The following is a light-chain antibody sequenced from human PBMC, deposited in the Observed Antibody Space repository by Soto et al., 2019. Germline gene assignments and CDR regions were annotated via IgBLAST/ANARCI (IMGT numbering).Light chain of an antibody. V-gene: IGKV1-5*03. CDR2: KAS. Sequence: DIQMTQSPSTLSGSVGDRVTITCRASQSISSWLAWYQQKPGKAPKLLIYKASTLKSGVPSGFSGSGSGTDFTLTISCLQSEDFATYYCQQYYSFPRTFGQGTKVDIK. CDR3: QQYYSFPRT. J-gene: IGKJ1*01. CDR1: QSISSW.